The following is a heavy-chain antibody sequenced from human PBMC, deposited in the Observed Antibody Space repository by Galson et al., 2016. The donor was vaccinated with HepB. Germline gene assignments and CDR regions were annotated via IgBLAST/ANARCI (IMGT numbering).Heavy chain of an antibody. CDR1: GYTFTTFA. V-gene: IGHV1-18*01. Sequence: SCKASGYTFTTFAISWVRQAPGQGLEWMGWISAYNGNTKYGQKFQGRVTMTTDTSTSTAHMELRSLTSDDTAVYYCARGTGGLLGFDHWGQGILVTVPS. J-gene: IGHJ4*02. CDR3: ARGTGGLLGFDH. D-gene: IGHD3-16*01. CDR2: ISAYNGNT.